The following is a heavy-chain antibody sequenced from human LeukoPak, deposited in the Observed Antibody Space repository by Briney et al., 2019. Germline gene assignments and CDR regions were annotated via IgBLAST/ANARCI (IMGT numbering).Heavy chain of an antibody. D-gene: IGHD6-13*01. V-gene: IGHV3-53*01. J-gene: IGHJ4*02. CDR1: GFTVSSNY. CDR3: ARSDGIAAAGPFDY. CDR2: IYGGGMT. Sequence: PGGSLRLSCAVSGFTVSSNYMSWVRQAPGKGLEWGSVIYGGGMTSYADSVKGRFTISRDNSKNTLYLQMNSLRAEDTAVYYCARSDGIAAAGPFDYWGQGTLVTVSS.